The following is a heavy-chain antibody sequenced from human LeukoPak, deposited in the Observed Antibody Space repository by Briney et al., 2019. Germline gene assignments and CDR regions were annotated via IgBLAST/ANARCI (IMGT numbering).Heavy chain of an antibody. CDR3: AREGGITVFGVAQPGGAFDI. J-gene: IGHJ3*02. CDR2: ITPIFGTA. Sequence: SVNVSCKASGGTFSSYAISWVQQAPGQGLEWMGGITPIFGTAKYAQKVQGRVTMSTDESTRTAYMELSSLRSEDTAVYYCAREGGITVFGVAQPGGAFDIWGQGTMVTVSS. CDR1: GGTFSSYA. V-gene: IGHV1-69*05. D-gene: IGHD3-3*01.